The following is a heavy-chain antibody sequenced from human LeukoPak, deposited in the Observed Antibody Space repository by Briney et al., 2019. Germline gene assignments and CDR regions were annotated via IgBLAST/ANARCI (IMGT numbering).Heavy chain of an antibody. CDR3: ARAPYCSSTSCYPSWFDP. J-gene: IGHJ5*02. CDR2: ICHSGST. CDR1: GGSFSGYY. V-gene: IGHV4-34*01. Sequence: SETLSLTCAVYGGSFSGYYWSWIRQPPGKGLEWIGYICHSGSTYYNPSLKSRVTISVDESKNQFSLKLSSVTAADTAVYYCARAPYCSSTSCYPSWFDPWGQGTLVTVSS. D-gene: IGHD2-2*01.